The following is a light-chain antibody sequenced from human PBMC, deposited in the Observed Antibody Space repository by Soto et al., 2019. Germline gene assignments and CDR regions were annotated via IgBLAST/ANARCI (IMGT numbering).Light chain of an antibody. Sequence: DIQLTQSPSFLSASVGDRVIITCRASQGISNYLAWYQQNPGKAPKLLIYAASTLQTGVPSRFSGSGSGTEFTLAISSLQPEDFATYYCQQFNSYPRTFGQGTKVEIK. CDR3: QQFNSYPRT. CDR2: AAS. CDR1: QGISNY. V-gene: IGKV1-9*01. J-gene: IGKJ1*01.